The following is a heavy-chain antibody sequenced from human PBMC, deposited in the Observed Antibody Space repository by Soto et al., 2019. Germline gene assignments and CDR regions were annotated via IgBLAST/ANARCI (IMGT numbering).Heavy chain of an antibody. V-gene: IGHV3-23*01. CDR2: ISGSGGST. J-gene: IGHJ4*02. Sequence: EVQLLESGGGLVQPGGSLRLSCAASGFTFSSYAMSWVRQAPGKGLEWVSAISGSGGSTYYADSVKGRFTISRDNSKNTLYLQMNSLRDEDTAVYYCAKDYQPRGYSYGYDEPLFDYWGQGTLVTVSS. D-gene: IGHD5-18*01. CDR1: GFTFSSYA. CDR3: AKDYQPRGYSYGYDEPLFDY.